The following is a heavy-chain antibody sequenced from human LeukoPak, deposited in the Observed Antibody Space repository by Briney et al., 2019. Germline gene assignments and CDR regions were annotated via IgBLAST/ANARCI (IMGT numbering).Heavy chain of an antibody. D-gene: IGHD4-23*01. CDR2: IYYSGST. J-gene: IGHJ6*02. CDR1: GGSISSYY. CDR3: ARYGGLRGMDV. V-gene: IGHV4-59*01. Sequence: SETLSLTCTVSGGSISSYYWSWIRQPPGKGLEWIGYIYYSGSTNYNPSLKSRVTISVDTSKNQFSLKPSSVTAADTAVYYCARYGGLRGMDVWGQGTTVTVSS.